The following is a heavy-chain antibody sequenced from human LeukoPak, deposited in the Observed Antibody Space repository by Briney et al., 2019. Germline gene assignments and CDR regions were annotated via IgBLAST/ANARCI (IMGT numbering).Heavy chain of an antibody. J-gene: IGHJ6*03. CDR1: GYTFTSYD. Sequence: ASVKVSCKAAGYTFTSYDINWVRQATGQGLEWMGWMNPNSGNTGYAQKFQGRVTMTRNTSISTAYMELSSLRSEDTAVYYCARARYCSGGSCYLGTRTTRYYYMDVWGKGTTVTISS. CDR3: ARARYCSGGSCYLGTRTTRYYYMDV. D-gene: IGHD2-15*01. CDR2: MNPNSGNT. V-gene: IGHV1-8*01.